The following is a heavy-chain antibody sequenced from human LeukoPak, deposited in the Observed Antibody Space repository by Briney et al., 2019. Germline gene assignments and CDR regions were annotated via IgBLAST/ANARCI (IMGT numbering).Heavy chain of an antibody. CDR2: ISSSSSYI. D-gene: IGHD2-15*01. J-gene: IGHJ4*02. CDR1: EFTFSIYS. Sequence: GGSLRLSCSASEFTFSIYSMNWVRQSPGKGLEWVSSISSSSSYIYYADSVKGRFTISRDNAKNRLYLQMNSLRAEDTAVYYCARGLGAYCSGGSCTFDNWGQGTLVTVPS. CDR3: ARGLGAYCSGGSCTFDN. V-gene: IGHV3-21*06.